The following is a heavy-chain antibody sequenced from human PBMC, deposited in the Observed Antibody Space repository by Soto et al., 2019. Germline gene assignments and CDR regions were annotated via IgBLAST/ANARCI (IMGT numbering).Heavy chain of an antibody. V-gene: IGHV4-59*01. CDR3: ARRKGVGQGASSAAKVAYYYYYYYMDV. CDR2: IYYSGST. J-gene: IGHJ6*03. CDR1: GGSISSYY. D-gene: IGHD2-2*01. Sequence: SETLSLTCTVSGGSISSYYWSWIRQPPGKGLEWIGYIYYSGSTNYNPSLKSRVTISVDTSKNRCALKLSSVTAADTAVYYCARRKGVGQGASSAAKVAYYYYYYYMDVWGKGTTVTVSS.